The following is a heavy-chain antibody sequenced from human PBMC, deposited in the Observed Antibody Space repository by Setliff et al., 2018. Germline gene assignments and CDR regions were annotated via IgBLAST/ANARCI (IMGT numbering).Heavy chain of an antibody. CDR2: ISRSSTYI. Sequence: GESLKISCAASGFTFSTHSMNWVRQAPGKGLEWVSSISRSSTYIYYADSMKGRFTISRDNAKNSLYLQMNSLRAEDTAVYYCASAGHSGSWFPFDAFHIWGQGTMVTASS. CDR1: GFTFSTHS. V-gene: IGHV3-21*01. CDR3: ASAGHSGSWFPFDAFHI. D-gene: IGHD6-13*01. J-gene: IGHJ3*02.